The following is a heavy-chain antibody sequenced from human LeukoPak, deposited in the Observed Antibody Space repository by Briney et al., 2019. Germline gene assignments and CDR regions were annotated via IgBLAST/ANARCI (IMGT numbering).Heavy chain of an antibody. CDR2: INHSGST. V-gene: IGHV4-34*01. CDR1: GGSFSGYY. CDR3: ATTDSSGHDFDY. D-gene: IGHD3-22*01. J-gene: IGHJ4*02. Sequence: PSETLSLTCAVYGGSFSGYYWSWIRQPPGKGLEWIGEINHSGSTNYNPSLKSRVTISVDTSKNQFSLKLSSVTAADTAVYYYATTDSSGHDFDYWGQGTLVTVSS.